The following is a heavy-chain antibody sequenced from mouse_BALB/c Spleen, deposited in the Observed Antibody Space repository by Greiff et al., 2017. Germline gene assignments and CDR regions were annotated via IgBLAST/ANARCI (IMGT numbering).Heavy chain of an antibody. D-gene: IGHD2-4*01. CDR1: GYAFSSSW. CDR2: IYPGDGDT. J-gene: IGHJ3*01. V-gene: IGHV1-82*01. Sequence: QVQLQQSGPELVKPGASVKISCKASGYAFSSSWMNWVKQRPGQGLEWIGRIYPGDGDTNYNGKFKGKATLTADKSSSTAYMQLSSLTSVDSAVYFCARSTMITTGPGWFAYWGQGTLVTVSA. CDR3: ARSTMITTGPGWFAY.